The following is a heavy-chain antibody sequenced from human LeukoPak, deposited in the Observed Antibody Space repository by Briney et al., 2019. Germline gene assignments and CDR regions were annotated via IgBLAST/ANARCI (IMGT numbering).Heavy chain of an antibody. V-gene: IGHV3-23*01. CDR1: GFTFSSYA. CDR2: ISGSGGST. J-gene: IGHJ5*02. CDR3: AKDPPGRIAVAGSGWFDP. D-gene: IGHD6-19*01. Sequence: PGGSLRLSCAASGFTFSSYAMSWVRQAPGRGLEWVSAISGSGGSTYYADSVKGRFTISRDNSKNTLYLQMNSLRAEDTAVYYCAKDPPGRIAVAGSGWFDPWGQGTLVTVSS.